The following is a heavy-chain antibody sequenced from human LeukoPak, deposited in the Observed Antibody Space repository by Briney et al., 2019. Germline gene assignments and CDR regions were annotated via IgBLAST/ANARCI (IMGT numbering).Heavy chain of an antibody. CDR1: GGTFSSYA. Sequence: SVKVSCKASGGTFSSYAISWVRQAPGQGLEWMGGIIPIFGTANYAQKFHGRVTITTDESASTAYMELSSLRSEDTAVYYCASWGGPSGSSTRYYYYYYMDVWGKGTTVTVSS. CDR3: ASWGGPSGSSTRYYYYYYMDV. V-gene: IGHV1-69*05. D-gene: IGHD2-2*01. CDR2: IIPIFGTA. J-gene: IGHJ6*03.